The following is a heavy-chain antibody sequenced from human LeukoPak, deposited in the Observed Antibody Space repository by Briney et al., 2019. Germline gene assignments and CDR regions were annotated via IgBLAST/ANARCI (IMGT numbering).Heavy chain of an antibody. CDR2: IYYSGST. J-gene: IGHJ4*02. V-gene: IGHV4-39*07. Sequence: PSETLSLTCTVSGGSISSSSYYWGWIRQPPGKGLEWIGSIYYSGSTYYNPSLKSRVTISVDTSKNQFSLKLSSVTAADTAVYYCARVGVGASPFDYWGQGTLVTVSS. D-gene: IGHD1-26*01. CDR3: ARVGVGASPFDY. CDR1: GGSISSSSYY.